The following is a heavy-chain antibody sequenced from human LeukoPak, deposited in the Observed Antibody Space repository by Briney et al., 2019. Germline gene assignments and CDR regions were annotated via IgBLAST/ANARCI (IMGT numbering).Heavy chain of an antibody. CDR3: AREHMSSPFDY. Sequence: TGGSLRLSCAASGFTFNSYAMHWVRQAPGKGLEWVAVISYDGSNKYYADSVKGRFTISRDNSKNTLYLLMNSLRAEDTAEYYCAREHMSSPFDYWGQGTLVTVSS. CDR1: GFTFNSYA. J-gene: IGHJ4*02. D-gene: IGHD2-21*01. V-gene: IGHV3-30-3*01. CDR2: ISYDGSNK.